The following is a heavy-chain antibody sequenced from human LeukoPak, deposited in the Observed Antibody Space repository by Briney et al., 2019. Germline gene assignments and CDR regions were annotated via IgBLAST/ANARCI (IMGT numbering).Heavy chain of an antibody. D-gene: IGHD4-11*01. J-gene: IGHJ6*02. CDR1: GGSISSYY. Sequence: SETLSLTCTDSGGSISSYYWSWIRQPPGKGLEWIGYIYYSGSTNYNPSLKSRVTISVDTSKNQFSLKLSSETAADTAVYYCATDYSNFYGMDVWGQGTTVTVSS. V-gene: IGHV4-59*01. CDR3: ATDYSNFYGMDV. CDR2: IYYSGST.